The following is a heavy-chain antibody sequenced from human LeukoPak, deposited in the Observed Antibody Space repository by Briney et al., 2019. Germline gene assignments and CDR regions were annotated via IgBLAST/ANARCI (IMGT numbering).Heavy chain of an antibody. Sequence: ASVKVSCKTSGYTFTSYYVSWVRQAPGQGLEWMGWISGYNAKTKYVQKFQGRITMTIDTSTTTDYMELRSLTSDDTAVYYCARVRDYYASSDYSDYWGQGTLVTVSS. CDR2: ISGYNAKT. V-gene: IGHV1-18*04. CDR3: ARVRDYYASSDYSDY. CDR1: GYTFTSYY. D-gene: IGHD3-22*01. J-gene: IGHJ4*02.